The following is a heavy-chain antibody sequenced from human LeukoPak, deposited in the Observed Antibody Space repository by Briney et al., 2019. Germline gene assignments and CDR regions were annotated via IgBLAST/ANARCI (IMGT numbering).Heavy chain of an antibody. CDR2: ISAYNGNA. Sequence: GASVKVSCKASGYTFTSYGISWVRQAPGQGLEWMGWISAYNGNANYAQKLQGRVTMTTDTSTSTAYMELRSLRSDDTAVYYCARDSSRPKAPLVATIWSYYYYGMDVWGQGTTVTVSS. CDR3: ARDSSRPKAPLVATIWSYYYYGMDV. V-gene: IGHV1-18*01. CDR1: GYTFTSYG. D-gene: IGHD5-12*01. J-gene: IGHJ6*02.